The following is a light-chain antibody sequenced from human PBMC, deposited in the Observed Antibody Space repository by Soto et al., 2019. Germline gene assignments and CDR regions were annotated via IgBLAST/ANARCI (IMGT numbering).Light chain of an antibody. CDR3: QQYNSYSPWT. CDR1: QSVSSN. CDR2: DAS. J-gene: IGKJ1*01. Sequence: MSQSPATLCVSPGERATLSCRASQSVSSNLAWYQQNPGKAPKLLFYDASSLESGVPSRFSGSGSGTEFTLTISSLQPDDFATYYGQQYNSYSPWTFGQGTKVDI. V-gene: IGKV1-5*01.